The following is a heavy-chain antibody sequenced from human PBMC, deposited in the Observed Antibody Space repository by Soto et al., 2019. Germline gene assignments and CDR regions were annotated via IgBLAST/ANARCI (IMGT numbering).Heavy chain of an antibody. V-gene: IGHV4-31*03. J-gene: IGHJ3*02. D-gene: IGHD3-22*01. CDR2: IYFRGNT. Sequence: QVQLQESGPGLVKPSQTLSLTCSVSGDSISRIDYYWTWIRQHPEKGREWLGNIYFRGNTYYSPSLESRLTISVDTSKNHFSLKLTSVTAADTAVYYCAREGGSYDSGGYLIRGAFDIWGQGTMVTVSS. CDR3: AREGGSYDSGGYLIRGAFDI. CDR1: GDSISRIDYY.